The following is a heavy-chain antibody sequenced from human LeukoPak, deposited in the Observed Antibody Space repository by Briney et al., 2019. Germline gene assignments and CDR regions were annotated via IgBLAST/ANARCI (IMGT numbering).Heavy chain of an antibody. CDR1: GFTVSSNS. V-gene: IGHV3-53*01. CDR3: ARRAGEYSHPYDY. J-gene: IGHJ4*02. Sequence: PGGSLRLSCAVSGFTVSSNSMSWVRQAPGKGLEWVSFIYTTGNTHNSDSVKGRFTISRDNSKNTLYLQMNSLRADDTAVYYCARRAGEYSHPYDYWGQGTLVTVSS. D-gene: IGHD4-17*01. CDR2: IYTTGNT.